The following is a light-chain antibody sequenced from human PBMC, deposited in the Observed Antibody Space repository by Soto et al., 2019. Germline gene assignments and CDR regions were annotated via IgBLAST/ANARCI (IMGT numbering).Light chain of an antibody. CDR2: QAS. CDR3: QHYNPYSRT. Sequence: DIQMTQSPSTLSASIGDRVTITCRASQSISNWLAWYQQKPGKAPKLLIYQASSLESGVPSRFSGSGSGTEFTLTISSLQPHDFATYYCQHYNPYSRTFGQGTKVEIK. J-gene: IGKJ1*01. V-gene: IGKV1-5*03. CDR1: QSISNW.